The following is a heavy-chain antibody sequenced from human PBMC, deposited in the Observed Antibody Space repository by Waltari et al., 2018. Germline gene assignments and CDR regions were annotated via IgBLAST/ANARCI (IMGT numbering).Heavy chain of an antibody. Sequence: QVQLVQSGAEVKKPGASVKVSCKASGYTFTGYYMQWVRQAPGQGLEWMGWINPNSGGTNYAQKFQGRVTMTRDTSISTAYMELSRLRSDDTAVYYCARVSAGYYYDSSGYSGFDYWGQGTLVTVSS. CDR3: ARVSAGYYYDSSGYSGFDY. V-gene: IGHV1-2*02. CDR1: GYTFTGYY. D-gene: IGHD3-22*01. CDR2: INPNSGGT. J-gene: IGHJ4*02.